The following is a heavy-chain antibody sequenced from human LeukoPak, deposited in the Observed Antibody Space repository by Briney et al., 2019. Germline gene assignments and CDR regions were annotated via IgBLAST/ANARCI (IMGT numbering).Heavy chain of an antibody. J-gene: IGHJ4*02. CDR1: GFTFTSYY. CDR2: INPSGDRT. V-gene: IGHV1-46*01. D-gene: IGHD2-15*01. CDR3: ARGRGYCSGGSCYLQRDFDY. Sequence: GASVKVSCKASGFTFTSYYMHWVRQAPGQGLEWMGIINPSGDRTTYARKFQGRVTMTRDTSISTAYMELSRLRSDDTAVYYCARGRGYCSGGSCYLQRDFDYWGQGTLVTVSS.